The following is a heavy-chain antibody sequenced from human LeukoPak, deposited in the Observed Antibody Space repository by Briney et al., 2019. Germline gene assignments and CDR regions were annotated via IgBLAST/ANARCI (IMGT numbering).Heavy chain of an antibody. V-gene: IGHV3-23*01. CDR1: GFTFSSYA. CDR2: ISGSGGST. CDR3: AKQPDYYGSGSYVDY. J-gene: IGHJ4*02. D-gene: IGHD3-10*01. Sequence: GGSLRLSCAASGFTFSSYAMSWVRQAPGKGLEWVSAISGSGGSTYYADSVKGRFTISRDNPKNTLYLQMNSLRAEDTAVYYCAKQPDYYGSGSYVDYWGQGTLVTVS.